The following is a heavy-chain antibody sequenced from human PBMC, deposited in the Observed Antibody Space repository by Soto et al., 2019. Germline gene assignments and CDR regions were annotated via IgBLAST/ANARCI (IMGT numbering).Heavy chain of an antibody. CDR3: ASTVTTFSAAYYYYYYGMDV. CDR2: IIPIFGTA. D-gene: IGHD4-17*01. Sequence: VASVKVSCKASGGTFSSYAISWVRQAPGQGLEWMGGIIPIFGTANYAQKFQGRVTITADESTSTAYMELSSLRSEDTAVYYCASTVTTFSAAYYYYYYGMDVWGQGTTVTVSS. CDR1: GGTFSSYA. V-gene: IGHV1-69*13. J-gene: IGHJ6*02.